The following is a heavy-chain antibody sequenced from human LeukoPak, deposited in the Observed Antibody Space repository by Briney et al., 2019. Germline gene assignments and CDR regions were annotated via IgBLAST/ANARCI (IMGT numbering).Heavy chain of an antibody. CDR2: IYYSGTT. J-gene: IGHJ4*02. CDR1: GGSISSSRYY. CDR3: ARGGGVRFGEFNFDY. D-gene: IGHD3-10*01. V-gene: IGHV4-39*01. Sequence: PSETLSLTCTVSGGSISSSRYYWGWIRQPPGKGLDWIAIIYYSGTTYYNPSLKSRVTISVDTSKNQFSLKLSSVTAADTAVYYCARGGGVRFGEFNFDYWGQGTLVTVSS.